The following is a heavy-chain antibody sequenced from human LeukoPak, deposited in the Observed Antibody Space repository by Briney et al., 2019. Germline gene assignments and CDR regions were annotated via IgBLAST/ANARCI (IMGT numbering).Heavy chain of an antibody. J-gene: IGHJ5*02. CDR1: GYTFTGYY. V-gene: IGHV1-8*02. D-gene: IGHD3-16*01. CDR2: MNPNSGNT. Sequence: GASVKVSCKASGYTFTGYYMHWVRQATGQGLEWMGWMNPNSGNTGYAQKFQGRVTMTRNTSISTAYMELSSLRSEDTAVYYCARALPYNRFDPWGQGTLVTVSS. CDR3: ARALPYNRFDP.